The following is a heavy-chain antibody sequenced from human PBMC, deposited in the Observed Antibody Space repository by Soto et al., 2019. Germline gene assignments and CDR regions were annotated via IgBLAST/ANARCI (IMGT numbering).Heavy chain of an antibody. D-gene: IGHD3-3*01. V-gene: IGHV4-30-2*01. Sequence: QLQLQESGSGLVKPSQTLSLTGAVSGGSISSGGYSWSWIRQPPGKGLEWIGYIYHSGSTYYNPSLKSRVTIAVDRSKNQFSLQLSSVTAADTAVYYCARVPVDFWSGYYSWFEPWGQGTLVTVSS. CDR3: ARVPVDFWSGYYSWFEP. CDR1: GGSISSGGYS. J-gene: IGHJ5*02. CDR2: IYHSGST.